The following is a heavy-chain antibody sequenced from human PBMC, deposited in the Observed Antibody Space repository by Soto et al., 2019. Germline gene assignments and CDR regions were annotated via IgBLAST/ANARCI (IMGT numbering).Heavy chain of an antibody. CDR3: GRGGSDSPMAPGY. CDR1: GFTFSRYW. D-gene: IGHD5-18*01. CDR2: INPDGSDT. V-gene: IGHV3-74*01. Sequence: EVQVVESGGGLVQPGGSLRLSCAASGFTFSRYWMHWVRQAPGKGLVWVSRINPDGSDTDYADSVKGRFTISRDNAKNTLFLQMNSLRAEDTAVFYCGRGGSDSPMAPGYWGQGTLVTVSS. J-gene: IGHJ4*02.